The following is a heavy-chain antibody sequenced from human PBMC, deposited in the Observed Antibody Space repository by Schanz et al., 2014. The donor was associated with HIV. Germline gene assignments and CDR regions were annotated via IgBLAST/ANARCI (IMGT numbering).Heavy chain of an antibody. D-gene: IGHD2-15*01. J-gene: IGHJ4*02. CDR1: GFTFSSYA. V-gene: IGHV3-23*01. CDR3: AKGGWSGGTAYRRDLEY. Sequence: EVQLLESGGGLVQPGGSLRLSCAASGFTFSSYAMSWVRQAPGKGLEWVSAISASGGSTYYADSVKGRFTISRDNSKNTSHVQMKSMRPEEPAVDYWAKGGWSGGTAYRRDLEYWGQGTLVTVSS. CDR2: ISASGGST.